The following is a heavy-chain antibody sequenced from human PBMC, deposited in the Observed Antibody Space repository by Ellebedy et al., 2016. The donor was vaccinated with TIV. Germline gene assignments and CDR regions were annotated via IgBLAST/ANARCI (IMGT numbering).Heavy chain of an antibody. Sequence: GESLKISCAASGFTFSSYGMHWVRQAPGKGLEWVAFIRYDGSNKYYADSVKGRFTISRDNSKNTLYLQMNSLRAEDTAVYYCAKGEKGYCSGGSCYDTYYYGMDVWGQGTTVTVSS. CDR1: GFTFSSYG. CDR3: AKGEKGYCSGGSCYDTYYYGMDV. V-gene: IGHV3-30*02. D-gene: IGHD2-15*01. CDR2: IRYDGSNK. J-gene: IGHJ6*02.